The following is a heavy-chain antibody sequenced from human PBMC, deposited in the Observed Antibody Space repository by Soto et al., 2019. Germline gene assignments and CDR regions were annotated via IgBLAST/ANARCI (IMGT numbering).Heavy chain of an antibody. J-gene: IGHJ6*02. Sequence: PGESLKISCKGSGYSFTSYWISWVRQMPGKGLEWMGRIDPSDSYTNYSPSFQGHVTISADKSISTAYLQWSSLKASDTAMYYCARQRRVTTINYYYYYGMDVWGQGTTVTVSS. V-gene: IGHV5-10-1*01. CDR3: ARQRRVTTINYYYYYGMDV. CDR1: GYSFTSYW. D-gene: IGHD4-17*01. CDR2: IDPSDSYT.